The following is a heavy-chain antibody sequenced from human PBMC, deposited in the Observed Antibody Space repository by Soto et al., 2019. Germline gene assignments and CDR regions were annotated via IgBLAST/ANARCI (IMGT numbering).Heavy chain of an antibody. D-gene: IGHD6-13*01. J-gene: IGHJ4*02. CDR1: GGSISSGGYY. V-gene: IGHV4-31*03. CDR3: ARGGIAAAAPPDY. CDR2: IYYSGST. Sequence: QVQLQESGPGLVKPSQTLSLTCTVSGGSISSGGYYWSWIRQHPGKGLQWIGYIYYSGSTYYNPSLKSRVTISVDTSKNQFSLKLSSVTAADTAVYYCARGGIAAAAPPDYWGQGTLVTVSS.